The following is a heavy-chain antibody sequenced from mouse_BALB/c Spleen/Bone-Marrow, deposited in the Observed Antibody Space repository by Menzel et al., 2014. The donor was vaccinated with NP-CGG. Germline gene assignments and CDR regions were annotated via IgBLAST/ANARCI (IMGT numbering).Heavy chain of an antibody. CDR2: IYPGDGDT. V-gene: IGHV1-80*01. CDR1: GYAFSSYW. D-gene: IGHD2-1*01. CDR3: AFGNYDFDY. J-gene: IGHJ2*01. Sequence: QVQLQQSGAELVRPGSSVKTSCKASGYAFSSYWMNWVKQRPGQGLEWIGQIYPGDGDTNYSGKFKGKATLTADESSSTAFMQLSSLSSDDSAVYFCAFGNYDFDYWGQGTTLTVSS.